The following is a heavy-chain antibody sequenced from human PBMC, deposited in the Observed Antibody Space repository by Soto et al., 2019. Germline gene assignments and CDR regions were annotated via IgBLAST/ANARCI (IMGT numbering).Heavy chain of an antibody. CDR3: AGVRLVATIIGDAFDI. V-gene: IGHV3-53*04. CDR1: GFTVSSNY. D-gene: IGHD5-12*01. CDR2: IYSGGST. Sequence: GGSLRLSCAASGFTVSSNYMSWVRQAPGKGLEWVSVIYSGGSTYYADSVKGRFTISRHNSKNRLYLQMNSLRAEDTAVYYCAGVRLVATIIGDAFDIWGQGTMVTVSS. J-gene: IGHJ3*02.